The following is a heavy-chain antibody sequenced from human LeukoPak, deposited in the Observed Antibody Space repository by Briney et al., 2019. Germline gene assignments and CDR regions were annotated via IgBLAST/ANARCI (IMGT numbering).Heavy chain of an antibody. D-gene: IGHD2-2*01. J-gene: IGHJ4*02. Sequence: ASVKVSCKASGYTFTAYGINWVRQAPGQGLEWMGWISAYNGNTNYAQNLQGRVTMTTDTSTSTAYMELRSLRSDDTAFYYCARDRRPYLSSSISCFDCWGQGTLVTVSS. V-gene: IGHV1-18*01. CDR3: ARDRRPYLSSSISCFDC. CDR2: ISAYNGNT. CDR1: GYTFTAYG.